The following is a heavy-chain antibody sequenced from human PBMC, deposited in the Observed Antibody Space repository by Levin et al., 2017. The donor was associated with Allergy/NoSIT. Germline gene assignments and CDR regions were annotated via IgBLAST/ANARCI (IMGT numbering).Heavy chain of an antibody. CDR3: ARDNIGLPDAFDI. V-gene: IGHV3-9*01. CDR2: ISWNSGSI. Sequence: RAVGSLRLSCAASGFTFDDYAMHWVRQAPGKGLEWVSGISWNSGSIGYADSVKGRFTISRDNAKNSLYLQMNSLRTEDTALYYCARDNIGLPDAFDIWGQGTMVIVSS. CDR1: GFTFDDYA. D-gene: IGHD3-10*01. J-gene: IGHJ3*02.